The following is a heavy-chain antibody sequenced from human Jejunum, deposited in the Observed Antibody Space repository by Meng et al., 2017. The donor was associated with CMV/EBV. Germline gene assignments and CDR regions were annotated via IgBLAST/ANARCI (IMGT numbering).Heavy chain of an antibody. Sequence: EVQLVESEVDLVQPRESLRLSCRASVLTVSSNYMSWLRQAPGKGLEWVSILYSSGITYYADSVKGRFTISRDNSKNTLYFQMNTLRAEDTAVYYCARWSGTYYDYWGQGTLVTVSS. CDR3: ARWSGTYYDY. CDR2: LYSSGIT. J-gene: IGHJ4*02. V-gene: IGHV3-66*01. CDR1: VLTVSSNY. D-gene: IGHD1-26*01.